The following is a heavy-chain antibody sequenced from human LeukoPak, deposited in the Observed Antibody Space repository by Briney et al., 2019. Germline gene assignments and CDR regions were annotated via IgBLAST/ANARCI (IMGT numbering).Heavy chain of an antibody. J-gene: IGHJ3*02. CDR2: ISSSSSYI. Sequence: KPGGSLRLSCAASGFTFSSYSMNWVRQAPGKGLEWVSSISSSSSYIYYADSVKGRFTISRDNAKNSLYLQMNSLRAEDTAVYYCARERHRVVTREEPDAFDIWGQGTMVTVSS. V-gene: IGHV3-21*01. D-gene: IGHD2-21*02. CDR3: ARERHRVVTREEPDAFDI. CDR1: GFTFSSYS.